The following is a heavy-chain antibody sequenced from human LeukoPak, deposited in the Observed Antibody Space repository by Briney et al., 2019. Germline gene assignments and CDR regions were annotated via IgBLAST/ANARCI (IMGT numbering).Heavy chain of an antibody. CDR3: ARDGSDYYDSSGYLRLFDY. CDR2: IYYSGST. CDR1: GGSVSSGSYY. Sequence: SETLSLTCTVSGGSVSSGSYYWSWIRQPPGKGLEWIGYIYYSGSTNYNPSLKSQVTISVDTSKNQFSLKLSSVTAADTAVYYCARDGSDYYDSSGYLRLFDYWGQGTLVTVSS. V-gene: IGHV4-61*01. D-gene: IGHD3-22*01. J-gene: IGHJ4*02.